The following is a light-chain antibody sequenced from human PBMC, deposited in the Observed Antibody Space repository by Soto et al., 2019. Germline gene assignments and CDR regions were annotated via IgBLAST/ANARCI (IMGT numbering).Light chain of an antibody. CDR3: QQSYSFFT. CDR1: QSITTY. CDR2: AAS. J-gene: IGKJ3*01. V-gene: IGKV1-39*01. Sequence: DIQMTQSPSSLSASVGDRVTITCRASQSITTYVNWYQQKPGKAPNLLIYAASSLQSGVPSRFSSSGSGTDFTLTNSSLQPEDFATYYCQQSYSFFTFGPGTKVDIK.